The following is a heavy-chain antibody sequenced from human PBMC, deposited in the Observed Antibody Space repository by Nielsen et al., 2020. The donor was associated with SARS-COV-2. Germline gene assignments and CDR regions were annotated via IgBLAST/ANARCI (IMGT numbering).Heavy chain of an antibody. D-gene: IGHD1-26*01. V-gene: IGHV1-69*13. CDR1: GYTFNRYG. J-gene: IGHJ4*02. CDR3: ARDQGELSFDY. Sequence: SVKVSCKTSGYTFNRYGVSWVRQAPGQGLEWMGGIIPIFGTSNYPQKFQGRVTITADESTSTAYMELSSLRSDDTAVYYCARDQGELSFDYWGQGTLVTVSS. CDR2: IIPIFGTS.